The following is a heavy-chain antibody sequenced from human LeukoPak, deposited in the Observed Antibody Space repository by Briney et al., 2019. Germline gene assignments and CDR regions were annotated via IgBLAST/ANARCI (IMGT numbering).Heavy chain of an antibody. J-gene: IGHJ4*02. CDR2: MNPNSGNT. CDR1: GYTFTSYD. D-gene: IGHD3-10*01. CDR3: ATAPGNYYGSGSFDY. V-gene: IGHV1-8*01. Sequence: ASVKVSCKASGYTFTSYDINWVRQAPGQGLEWMGWMNPNSGNTGYAQKFQGRVTMTRNTSISTAYMELSSLRSEDTAVYYCATAPGNYYGSGSFDYWGQGTLVTVSS.